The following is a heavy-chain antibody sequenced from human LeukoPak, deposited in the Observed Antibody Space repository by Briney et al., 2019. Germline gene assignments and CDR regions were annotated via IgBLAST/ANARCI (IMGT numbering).Heavy chain of an antibody. Sequence: SETLSLTCTVSGGSISSYYWSWIRQPPGKGLEWIRYIYYSGSTNYNPSIKSRVTILVDTTKNQFSLKLSSVTAADTAVYYCARDTQMGIDYWGQGTLVTVSS. CDR1: GGSISSYY. V-gene: IGHV4-59*01. J-gene: IGHJ4*02. CDR2: IYYSGST. CDR3: ARDTQMGIDY. D-gene: IGHD5-24*01.